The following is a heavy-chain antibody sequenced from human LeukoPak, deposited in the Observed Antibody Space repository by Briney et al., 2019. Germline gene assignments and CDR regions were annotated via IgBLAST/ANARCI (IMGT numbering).Heavy chain of an antibody. V-gene: IGHV1-8*01. Sequence: ASVKVSCKASGYTFTSYDINWVRQATGQGLEWMGWMNPNSGNTGYAQKFQGRVTMTEDTSTDTAYMELSSLRSEDTAVYYCATDLEMATTTVAYFDYWGQGTLVTVSS. CDR3: ATDLEMATTTVAYFDY. CDR1: GYTFTSYD. CDR2: MNPNSGNT. J-gene: IGHJ4*02. D-gene: IGHD5-24*01.